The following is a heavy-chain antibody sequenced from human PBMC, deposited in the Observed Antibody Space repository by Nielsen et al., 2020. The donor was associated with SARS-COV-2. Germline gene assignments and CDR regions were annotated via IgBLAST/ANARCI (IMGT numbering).Heavy chain of an antibody. D-gene: IGHD2-15*01. CDR1: GFTFSSYW. V-gene: IGHV3-7*03. Sequence: GESLKISCAASGFTFSSYWMSWVRQAPGKGLEWVANIKQDGSEKYYVDSVKGRFTISRDNAKNSLYLQMNSLRAEDTAVYYCARGNRGGGRVVAATLDNYYYYGMDVWGQGTTVTVSS. CDR2: IKQDGSEK. CDR3: ARGNRGGGRVVAATLDNYYYYGMDV. J-gene: IGHJ6*02.